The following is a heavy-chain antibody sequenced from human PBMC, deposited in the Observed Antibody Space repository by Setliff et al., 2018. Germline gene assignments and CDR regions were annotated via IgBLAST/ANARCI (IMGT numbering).Heavy chain of an antibody. V-gene: IGHV3-7*03. D-gene: IGHD3-3*01. CDR2: IKGDGSEK. Sequence: GGSLRLSCAASAFTFKNYWMSWVRQAPGKGLEWVANIKGDGSEKFYLASVKGRFTISRDNARNSLYLQMNSLRAEDTAVYYCARRHIGVIIGYYFDYWGQGTQVTVSS. CDR3: ARRHIGVIIGYYFDY. CDR1: AFTFKNYW. J-gene: IGHJ4*02.